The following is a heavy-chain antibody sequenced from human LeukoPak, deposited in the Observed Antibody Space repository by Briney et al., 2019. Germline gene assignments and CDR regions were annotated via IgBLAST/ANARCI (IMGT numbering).Heavy chain of an antibody. D-gene: IGHD3-3*01. Sequence: SETLSLTCTVSGGSISSGGYYWSWIRQPPGKGLEWIGYIYHSGSTYYNPSLKSRVTISVDRSRNQFSLKLSSVTAADTAVHYCASGHYDFWSGPNWFDPWGQGTLVTVSS. CDR2: IYHSGST. J-gene: IGHJ5*02. V-gene: IGHV4-30-2*01. CDR3: ASGHYDFWSGPNWFDP. CDR1: GGSISSGGYY.